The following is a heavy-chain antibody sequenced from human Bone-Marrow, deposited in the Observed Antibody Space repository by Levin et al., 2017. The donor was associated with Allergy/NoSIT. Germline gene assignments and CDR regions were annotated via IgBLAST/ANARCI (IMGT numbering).Heavy chain of an antibody. CDR3: VTIVGLVRSYFDY. V-gene: IGHV3-21*01. Sequence: RAGGSLRLSCTASKLTFTTFNAYTMNWVRQLPGKGLEWVSSISGSSSYIYYADSIQGRFTISRDNAKKSVYLQMSKLRAEDTAVYYCVTIVGLVRSYFDYWGQGTLVTVSS. CDR2: ISGSSSYI. D-gene: IGHD6-19*01. CDR1: KLTFTTFNAYT. J-gene: IGHJ4*02.